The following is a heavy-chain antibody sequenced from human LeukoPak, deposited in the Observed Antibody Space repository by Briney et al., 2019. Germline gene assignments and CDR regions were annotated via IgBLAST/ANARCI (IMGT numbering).Heavy chain of an antibody. CDR1: GGSFSGYY. V-gene: IGHV4-34*01. D-gene: IGHD2-2*01. J-gene: IGHJ5*02. CDR2: INHSGST. CDR3: ARRYQLLLTGWFVP. Sequence: SETLSLTCAVYGGSFSGYYWSWIRQPPGKGLEWIGEINHSGSTNYNPSLKSRVTISVDTSKNQFSLKLSSVTAADTAVYYCARRYQLLLTGWFVPWGQGTMVTVSS.